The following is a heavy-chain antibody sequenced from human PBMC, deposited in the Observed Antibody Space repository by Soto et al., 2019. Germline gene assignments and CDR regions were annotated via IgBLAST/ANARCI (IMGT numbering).Heavy chain of an antibody. V-gene: IGHV3-74*01. Sequence: GGSLRLSCAASGFTFSMYWMHWVRQVPGKGLEWVSRINSDGSSALYADSVKGRFTISRDNFRNTLYLQMNSLRAEDTAVYYCAKEFHSWNYFDYWGQGTLVTVSS. J-gene: IGHJ4*02. D-gene: IGHD1-20*01. CDR1: GFTFSMYW. CDR3: AKEFHSWNYFDY. CDR2: INSDGSSA.